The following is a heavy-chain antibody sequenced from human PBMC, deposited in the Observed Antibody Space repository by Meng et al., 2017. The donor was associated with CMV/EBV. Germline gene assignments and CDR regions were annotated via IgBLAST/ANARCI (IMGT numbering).Heavy chain of an antibody. Sequence: SGGTFSSYAISWVRQAPGQGLEWMGGIIPIFGTANYAQKFQGRVTITTDESTSTAYTELSSLRSEDTAVYYCARHPAEMVAASYFQHWGQGTLVTVSS. CDR1: GGTFSSYA. J-gene: IGHJ1*01. CDR2: IIPIFGTA. V-gene: IGHV1-69*05. D-gene: IGHD2-15*01. CDR3: ARHPAEMVAASYFQH.